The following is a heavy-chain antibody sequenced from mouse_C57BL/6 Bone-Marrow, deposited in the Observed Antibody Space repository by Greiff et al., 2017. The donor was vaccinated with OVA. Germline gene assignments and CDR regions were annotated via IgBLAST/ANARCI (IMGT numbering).Heavy chain of an antibody. V-gene: IGHV14-4*01. J-gene: IGHJ2*01. CDR2: IDPENGDT. CDR1: GFNIKDDY. CDR3: STVTLDY. Sequence: QQSGAELVRPGASVKLSCTASGFNIKDDYMHWVKQRPEQGLEWIGWIDPENGDTEYASKFQGKATITADTSSNTAYLQLSSLTSEDTAVYYCSTVTLDYWGQGTTLTVSS. D-gene: IGHD2-1*01.